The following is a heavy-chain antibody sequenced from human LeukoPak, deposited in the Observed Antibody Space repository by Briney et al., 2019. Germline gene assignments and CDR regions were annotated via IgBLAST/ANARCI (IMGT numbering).Heavy chain of an antibody. D-gene: IGHD6-6*01. CDR2: IYYSGST. CDR3: ARHPPPYSSSSHAYDY. CDR1: GGSISSSSYH. J-gene: IGHJ4*02. Sequence: SETLSLTCTVSGGSISSSSYHWGWIRQPPGKGLEWIGSIYYSGSTYYNPSLKSRVTISVDTSKNQFSLKLSSVTAADTAVYYCARHPPPYSSSSHAYDYWGQGTLVTVSS. V-gene: IGHV4-39*01.